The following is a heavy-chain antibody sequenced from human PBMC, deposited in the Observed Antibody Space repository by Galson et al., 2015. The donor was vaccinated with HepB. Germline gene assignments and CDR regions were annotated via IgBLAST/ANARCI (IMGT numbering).Heavy chain of an antibody. V-gene: IGHV1-18*04. D-gene: IGHD3-22*01. J-gene: IGHJ3*02. Sequence: SVKVSCKASGYTFTSYGISWVRQAPGQGLEWMGWISAYNGNTNYAQKLQGRVTMTTDTSTSTAYMELRSLRSDDTAVYYCARDLRNYYDSSGYYYGGAFDSWGQGTMVTVSS. CDR3: ARDLRNYYDSSGYYYGGAFDS. CDR2: ISAYNGNT. CDR1: GYTFTSYG.